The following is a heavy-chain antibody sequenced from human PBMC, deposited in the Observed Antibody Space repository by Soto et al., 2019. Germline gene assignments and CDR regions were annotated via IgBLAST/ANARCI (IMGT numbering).Heavy chain of an antibody. CDR3: AKGEGVSRFLEWLSPQHLGYYYYGMDV. CDR1: GYTFTGYY. Sequence: ASVKVSCKASGYTFTGYYMHWVRQAPGQGLEWMGWINPNSGGTNYAQKFQGWVTMTRDTSISTAYMERSRLRSDDTAVYYCAKGEGVSRFLEWLSPQHLGYYYYGMDVWGQGTTVTVSS. V-gene: IGHV1-2*04. CDR2: INPNSGGT. J-gene: IGHJ6*02. D-gene: IGHD3-3*01.